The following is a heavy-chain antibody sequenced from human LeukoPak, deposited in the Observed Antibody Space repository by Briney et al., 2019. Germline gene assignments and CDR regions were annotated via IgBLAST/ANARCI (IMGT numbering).Heavy chain of an antibody. CDR2: IYTSGST. CDR1: GGSISSYY. D-gene: IGHD2/OR15-2a*01. J-gene: IGHJ4*02. CDR3: ARHFADNYLSAYYFDY. V-gene: IGHV4-4*07. Sequence: SETLSLTCTVSGGSISSYYWSWIRQPAGKGLEWIGRIYTSGSTNHNPSLKSRVTISVDTSKNQFSLKLSSVTAADTAVYYCARHFADNYLSAYYFDYWGQGTLVTVSS.